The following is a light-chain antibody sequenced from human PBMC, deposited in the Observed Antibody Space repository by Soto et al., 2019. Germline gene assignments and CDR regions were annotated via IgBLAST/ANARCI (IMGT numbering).Light chain of an antibody. CDR2: GAS. CDR1: QSVSNN. J-gene: IGKJ1*01. Sequence: EIVMTQSPDTLSVSPGERATLSCRASQSVSNNLAWYHQKPGQAPRLLIFGASTRATGIPARFSGSGSGTEFTLTISSLQSEDFAVYYWQQYNDWWTFGQGTKVEIK. V-gene: IGKV3-15*01. CDR3: QQYNDWWT.